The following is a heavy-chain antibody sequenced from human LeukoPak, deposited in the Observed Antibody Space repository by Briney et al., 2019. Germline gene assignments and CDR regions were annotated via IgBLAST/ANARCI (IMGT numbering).Heavy chain of an antibody. V-gene: IGHV4-59*12. CDR3: ARDQYSSSWYLGVYYYYYYMDV. CDR1: GGSISSYY. D-gene: IGHD6-13*01. J-gene: IGHJ6*03. CDR2: IYYSGST. Sequence: KPSETLSLTCTVSGGSISSYYWSWIRQPPGKGLEWIGSIYYSGSTYYNPSLKSRVTISVDTSKNQFSLKLSSVTAADTAVYYCARDQYSSSWYLGVYYYYYYMDVWGKGTTVTVSS.